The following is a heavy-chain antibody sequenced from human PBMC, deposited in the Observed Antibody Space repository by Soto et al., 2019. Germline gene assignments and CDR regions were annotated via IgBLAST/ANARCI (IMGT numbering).Heavy chain of an antibody. Sequence: RPPVKVSCKASGYTFTGYYMHWVRQAPGQGLEWMGWINPNSGGTNYAQKFQGRVTMTRDTSISTAYMELSRLRSDDTAVYYCARDLPYDFWSGYSDPNWFDPWGQGTLVTVSS. CDR2: INPNSGGT. CDR1: GYTFTGYY. V-gene: IGHV1-2*02. D-gene: IGHD3-3*01. J-gene: IGHJ5*02. CDR3: ARDLPYDFWSGYSDPNWFDP.